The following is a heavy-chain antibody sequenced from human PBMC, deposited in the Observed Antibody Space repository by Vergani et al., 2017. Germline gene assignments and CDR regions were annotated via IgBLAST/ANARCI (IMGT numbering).Heavy chain of an antibody. V-gene: IGHV1-69*11. CDR3: ARATCSGGSCYRGFEY. J-gene: IGHJ4*02. Sequence: QVQLVQSGAEVKKPGSSVKVSCKASGGTFSSYALNWVRQAPGQGLEWMGSIIPSLATTIYAQKFQGRVTITADESTSTAYMELSSLKSEDKAVFYCARATCSGGSCYRGFEYWGQGSLITVSS. D-gene: IGHD2-15*01. CDR2: IIPSLATT. CDR1: GGTFSSYA.